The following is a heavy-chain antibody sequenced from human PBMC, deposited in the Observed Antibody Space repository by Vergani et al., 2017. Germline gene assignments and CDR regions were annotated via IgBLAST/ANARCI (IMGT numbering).Heavy chain of an antibody. V-gene: IGHV3-48*01. CDR1: GFTFSVYN. Sequence: EVQLVESGGGLIQPGGSLRLSCVASGFTFSVYNMNWVRQAPGKGLEWLSCIPRSSSPIYYADSVKGRFTISRDTSTNMLYLQMNSLRADDTAIYYCAKDNNCNGGWCLDYWGQGTLVTVSS. CDR2: IPRSSSPI. D-gene: IGHD2-8*02. J-gene: IGHJ4*02. CDR3: AKDNNCNGGWCLDY.